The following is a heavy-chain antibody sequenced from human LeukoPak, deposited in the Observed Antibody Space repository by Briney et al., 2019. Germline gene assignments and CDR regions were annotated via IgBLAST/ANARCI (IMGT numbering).Heavy chain of an antibody. CDR3: AKADWGSNTHTTDY. D-gene: IGHD7-27*01. Sequence: ASVKVSCKASGYTFTSYDINWVRQATGQGLEWMGWMNPNSGNTGYAQKFQGRVTMTRNTSISTAYMKLSSLRSEDTAVYYCAKADWGSNTHTTDYWGQGTLVTVSS. CDR2: MNPNSGNT. CDR1: GYTFTSYD. J-gene: IGHJ4*02. V-gene: IGHV1-8*01.